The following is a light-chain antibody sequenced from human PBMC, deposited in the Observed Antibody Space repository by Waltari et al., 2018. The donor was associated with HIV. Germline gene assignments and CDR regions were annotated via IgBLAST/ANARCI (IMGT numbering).Light chain of an antibody. CDR2: TNN. V-gene: IGLV1-44*01. Sequence: QSVLTQPPSASGTPGQRVIISCSGITSNIGRNIVNWYQQLPGTAPKLLIYTNNQRPSGIPDRFSGSKSGTSASLAISGLQSEDEGDYFCAAWDDSLNGYVLGTGTRVTVL. CDR3: AAWDDSLNGYV. CDR1: TSNIGRNI. J-gene: IGLJ1*01.